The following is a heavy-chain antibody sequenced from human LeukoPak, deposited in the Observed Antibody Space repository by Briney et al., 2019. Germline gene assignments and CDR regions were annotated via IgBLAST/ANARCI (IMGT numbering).Heavy chain of an antibody. V-gene: IGHV3-23*01. CDR3: ARPQSSSGYYWPFDD. D-gene: IGHD3-22*01. Sequence: GGSLRLSCIASGFTFRNYGMSWVRQAPGKGLEWVSGLSDGGTRIFYADSVKGRFTISRDNSKNTLYLQMNSLRAEDTAVYYCARPQSSSGYYWPFDDWGQGTLVTVSS. CDR2: LSDGGTRI. J-gene: IGHJ4*02. CDR1: GFTFRNYG.